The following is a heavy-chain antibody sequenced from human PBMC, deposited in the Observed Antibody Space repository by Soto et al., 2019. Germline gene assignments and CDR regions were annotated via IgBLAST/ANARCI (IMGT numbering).Heavy chain of an antibody. CDR3: ARDRSVLLWFGESTNFDY. J-gene: IGHJ4*02. V-gene: IGHV3-48*02. D-gene: IGHD3-10*01. Sequence: SGGSLRLSCAASGFTFSSYSMNWVRQAPGKGLEWVSYISSSSSTIYYADSVKGRFTISRDNAKNSLYLQMNSLRDEDTAVYYCARDRSVLLWFGESTNFDYWGQGTLVTVSS. CDR2: ISSSSSTI. CDR1: GFTFSSYS.